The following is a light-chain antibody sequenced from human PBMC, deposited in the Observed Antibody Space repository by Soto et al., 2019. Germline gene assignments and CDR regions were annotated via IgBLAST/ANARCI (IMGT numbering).Light chain of an antibody. V-gene: IGLV2-14*01. CDR1: SSDVGGYNY. Sequence: QSALTHPASVSGSPGQSITISCTGTSSDVGGYNYVSWYQQHPGKAPKLMIYDVSSRPSGVSNRFSGSKSGNTASLTISGLQAEDEADYYCSSYTSSSTLYVFGTGTKVTV. CDR3: SSYTSSSTLYV. CDR2: DVS. J-gene: IGLJ1*01.